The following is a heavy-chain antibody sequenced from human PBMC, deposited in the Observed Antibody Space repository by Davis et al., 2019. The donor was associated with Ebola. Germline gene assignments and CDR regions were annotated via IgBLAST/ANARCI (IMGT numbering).Heavy chain of an antibody. CDR3: VKSSCASAACRYYLDF. D-gene: IGHD3-9*01. V-gene: IGHV3-23*01. CDR1: GFTFSSSA. Sequence: GESLKISCAASGFTFSSSAMSWVRQAPGKGLEWVSGISNRGDSTNFADSVKGRFTISRDNSKSTLDLQVNSLSADDTAIYYCVKSSCASAACRYYLDFWGRGTLVTVSS. CDR2: ISNRGDST. J-gene: IGHJ4*02.